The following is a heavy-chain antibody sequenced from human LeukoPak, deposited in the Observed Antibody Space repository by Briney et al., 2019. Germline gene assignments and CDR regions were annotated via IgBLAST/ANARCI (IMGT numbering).Heavy chain of an antibody. J-gene: IGHJ4*02. CDR1: GGSISGSSYY. V-gene: IGHV4-39*07. CDR3: ARAPESRGVTTVGY. D-gene: IGHD4-17*01. Sequence: SETLSLTCTVSGGSISGSSYYWGWIRQPPGKGLEWIGSIYYSGSTYYNPSLKSRVTISVDTSKNQFSLKLSSVTAADTAVYYCARAPESRGVTTVGYWGQGTLVTVSS. CDR2: IYYSGST.